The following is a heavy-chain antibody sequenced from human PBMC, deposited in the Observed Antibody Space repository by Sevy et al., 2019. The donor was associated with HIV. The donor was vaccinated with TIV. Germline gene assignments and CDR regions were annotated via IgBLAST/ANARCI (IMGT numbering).Heavy chain of an antibody. Sequence: GGCLRLSCAASGFTFSSYGMHWVRQAPGKGLEWVAFIRYDGSNKYYADSVKGRFTISRDNSKNTLYLQMNSLRAEDTAVYYCAKDRGCSSTSCYGGVYYGMDVWGQGTTVTVSS. J-gene: IGHJ6*02. D-gene: IGHD2-2*01. CDR2: IRYDGSNK. CDR1: GFTFSSYG. CDR3: AKDRGCSSTSCYGGVYYGMDV. V-gene: IGHV3-30*02.